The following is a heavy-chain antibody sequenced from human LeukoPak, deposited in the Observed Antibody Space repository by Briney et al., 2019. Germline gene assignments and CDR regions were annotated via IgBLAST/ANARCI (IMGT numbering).Heavy chain of an antibody. V-gene: IGHV3-7*05. J-gene: IGHJ3*02. CDR1: GFTFSTSW. Sequence: GGSLRLSCAASGFTFSTSWMSWVRQARGKGREWVANIKQDGSEKYYVDSVKGRFTISRDNAKKSLFLQMNSLRAEDTAVYYCARGSGGSGAFDIWGQGTMVTVSS. CDR2: IKQDGSEK. CDR3: ARGSGGSGAFDI.